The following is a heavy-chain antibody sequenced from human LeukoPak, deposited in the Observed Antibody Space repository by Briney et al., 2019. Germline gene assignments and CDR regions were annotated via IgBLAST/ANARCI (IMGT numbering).Heavy chain of an antibody. CDR1: GFTFSSYG. D-gene: IGHD3/OR15-3a*01. J-gene: IGHJ3*02. CDR3: AKVDLTIGGAFDI. Sequence: GGSLRLSCAASGFTFSSYGMHWVRQAPGKGLEWVAFIRYDGSNKYYADSVKGRFTISRDNSKNTLYLQMNSLRAEDTAVYYCAKVDLTIGGAFDIWDQGTMVTVSS. V-gene: IGHV3-30*02. CDR2: IRYDGSNK.